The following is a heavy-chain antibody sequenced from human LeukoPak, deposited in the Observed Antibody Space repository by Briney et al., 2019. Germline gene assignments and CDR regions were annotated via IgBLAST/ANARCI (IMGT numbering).Heavy chain of an antibody. CDR1: GYIFTGYF. CDR3: AREARYGDYRDFGY. CDR2: INPNSDGT. Sequence: ASVKVSCKASGYIFTGYFLHWVRQAPGQGPEWMGWINPNSDGTNYAQKFQGRVTMTRDTSISTAYMELSRLRSDDTAVYYCAREARYGDYRDFGYWGQGTLVTVSS. J-gene: IGHJ4*02. V-gene: IGHV1-2*02. D-gene: IGHD4-17*01.